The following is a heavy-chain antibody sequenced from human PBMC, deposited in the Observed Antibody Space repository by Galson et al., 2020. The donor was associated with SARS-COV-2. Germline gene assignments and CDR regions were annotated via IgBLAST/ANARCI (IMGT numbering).Heavy chain of an antibody. V-gene: IGHV3-30-3*01. CDR3: ARLSTGYSSREDFDY. CDR2: ISYDGSNK. CDR1: GFTFSSYA. Sequence: GSLRLSCAASGFTFSSYAMHWVRQAPGKGLEWVAVISYDGSNKYYADSVKGRFTISRDNSKNTLYLQMNSLRAEDTAVYYCARLSTGYSSREDFDYWGQGTLVTVSS. J-gene: IGHJ4*02. D-gene: IGHD6-13*01.